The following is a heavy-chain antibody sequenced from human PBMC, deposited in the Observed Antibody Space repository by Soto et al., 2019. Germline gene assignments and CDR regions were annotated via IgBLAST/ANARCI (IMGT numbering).Heavy chain of an antibody. CDR2: ISWNSGSI. CDR1: GFTFDDYA. D-gene: IGHD6-19*01. V-gene: IGHV3-9*01. CDR3: AKGSEQWLPSPTDAFDI. Sequence: SLRLSCAASGFTFDDYAMHWVRQAPGKGLEWVSGISWNSGSIGYADSVKGRFTISRDNAKNSLYLQMNSLRAEDTALYYCAKGSEQWLPSPTDAFDIWGQGTMVTVSS. J-gene: IGHJ3*02.